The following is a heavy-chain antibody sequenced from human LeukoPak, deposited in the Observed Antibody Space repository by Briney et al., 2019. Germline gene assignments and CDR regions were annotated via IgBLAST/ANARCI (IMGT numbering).Heavy chain of an antibody. Sequence: GGSLRLFCAASGFTFSSYGMHWVRQAPGKGLEWVAVISYDGSNKYYADSVKGRFTISRDNSKNTLYLQMNSLRAEDTAVYYCWSYSSLFDYWGQGTLVTVSS. J-gene: IGHJ4*02. CDR3: WSYSSLFDY. V-gene: IGHV3-30*03. CDR2: ISYDGSNK. D-gene: IGHD6-6*01. CDR1: GFTFSSYG.